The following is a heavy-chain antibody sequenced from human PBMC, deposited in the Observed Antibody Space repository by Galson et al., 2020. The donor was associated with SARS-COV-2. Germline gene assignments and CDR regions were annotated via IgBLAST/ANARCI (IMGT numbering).Heavy chain of an antibody. J-gene: IGHJ4*02. CDR2: IHTSGNS. D-gene: IGHD6-19*01. Sequence: SQTLSLPCAASGASISSGSFYWSWTRQPGGQRLEWLGRIHTSGNSNYNPSLKSRVNISLDTSKNQFSLKLSSVTAADTAVYYCARGVVAGTGDWGQGTLVTVSS. CDR1: GASISSGSFY. V-gene: IGHV4-61*02. CDR3: ARGVVAGTGD.